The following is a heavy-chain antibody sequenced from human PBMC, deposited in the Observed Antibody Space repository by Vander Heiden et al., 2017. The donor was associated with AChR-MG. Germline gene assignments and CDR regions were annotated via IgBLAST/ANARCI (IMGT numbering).Heavy chain of an antibody. CDR3: ARTQGGYYYYYMDV. Sequence: QVQLPESGPGLVKPSETLSLTCTVSGGSVRSGSYYWSWIRQPPGKGLEWIGYIYYSGSTNYNPSLKSRVTISVDTSKNQFSLKLSSVTAADTAVYCCARTQGGYYYYYMDVWGKGTTVTVSS. CDR1: GGSVRSGSYY. D-gene: IGHD3-16*01. V-gene: IGHV4-61*01. J-gene: IGHJ6*03. CDR2: IYYSGST.